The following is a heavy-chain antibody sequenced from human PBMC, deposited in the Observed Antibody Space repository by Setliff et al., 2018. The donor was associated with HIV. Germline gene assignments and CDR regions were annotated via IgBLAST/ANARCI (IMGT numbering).Heavy chain of an antibody. D-gene: IGHD3-10*01. J-gene: IGHJ5*02. CDR1: GGTFSSYA. V-gene: IGHV1-69*05. CDR2: IIPIFGTA. Sequence: SVTVSCTASGGTFSSYAISWVRQAPGQGLEWMGGIIPIFGTANYAQKFQGRVTITTDESTSTAYMELSSLRSEDTAVYYCARGITMVRGPEENCFDPWGQGTLVTVSS. CDR3: ARGITMVRGPEENCFDP.